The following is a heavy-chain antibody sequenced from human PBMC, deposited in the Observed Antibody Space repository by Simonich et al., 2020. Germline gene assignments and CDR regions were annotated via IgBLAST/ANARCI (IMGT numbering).Heavy chain of an antibody. CDR3: ARDELGIQHWYFDL. J-gene: IGHJ2*01. V-gene: IGHV1-2*02. CDR1: GYTFTGYY. D-gene: IGHD7-27*01. CDR2: INPKSGGT. Sequence: QVQLVQSGAEVKKPGASVKVSCKASGYTFTGYYMHWVRQAPGQGLEWMGWINPKSGGTNYAQKFQGRVTMTRATSISTAYMELSRLRSDDTAVYYCARDELGIQHWYFDLWGRGTLSLSPQ.